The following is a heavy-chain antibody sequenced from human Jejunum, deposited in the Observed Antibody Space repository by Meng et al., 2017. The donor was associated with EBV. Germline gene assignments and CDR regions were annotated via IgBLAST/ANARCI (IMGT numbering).Heavy chain of an antibody. CDR1: GDSISSSNW. Sequence: VPLKESGPGLVKPSGTLSLNCAVSGDSISSSNWWSWVRQPPGKGLEWIGEIYHSGSTNYNPSLKSRVTISVDKSKNQFSLKLSSVTAADTAVYYCARYGSGYFPALWYWGQGTLVTVSS. V-gene: IGHV4-4*02. CDR3: ARYGSGYFPALWY. D-gene: IGHD3-3*01. CDR2: IYHSGST. J-gene: IGHJ4*02.